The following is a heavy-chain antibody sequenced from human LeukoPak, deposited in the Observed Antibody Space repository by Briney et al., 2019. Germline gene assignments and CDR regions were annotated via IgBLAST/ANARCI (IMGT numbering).Heavy chain of an antibody. CDR3: AKDIVSAVAGTGYFDY. J-gene: IGHJ4*02. D-gene: IGHD6-19*01. CDR1: GFTFDDYA. Sequence: PGGSLRLSCAASGFTFDDYAMHWVRQAPGKGLEWVSLISWDGGCTYYADSVKGRFTISRDNSKNSLYLQMNSLRAEDTALYYCAKDIVSAVAGTGYFDYWGQGTLVTVSS. CDR2: ISWDGGCT. V-gene: IGHV3-43D*03.